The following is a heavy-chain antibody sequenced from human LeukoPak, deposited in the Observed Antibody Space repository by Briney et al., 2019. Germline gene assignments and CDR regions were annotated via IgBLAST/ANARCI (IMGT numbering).Heavy chain of an antibody. V-gene: IGHV4-59*02. CDR3: ARSPPYCSSTSCYIGWDNWFDP. CDR1: GGSVSSYH. J-gene: IGHJ5*02. Sequence: SETLSLTCTVSGGSVSSYHWSWIRQPPGKGLEWIGCIYSSGSTVYNPSLKSRVSISVDTSKNQFSLKLTSVTAADTAVYYCARSPPYCSSTSCYIGWDNWFDPWGQGTLVTVSS. CDR2: IYSSGST. D-gene: IGHD2-2*02.